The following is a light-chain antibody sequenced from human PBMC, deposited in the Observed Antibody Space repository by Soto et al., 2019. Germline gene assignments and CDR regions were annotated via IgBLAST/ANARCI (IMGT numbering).Light chain of an antibody. CDR2: DVS. CDR1: SSDVGAYNS. V-gene: IGLV2-14*01. CDR3: SSSTTSSTGV. Sequence: QSSLTQPASVSGSPGQSITISCTGTSSDVGAYNSVSWYQQHPGKAPKSVIYDVSNRPSGVSNRFSGSKSGNTATLTISGLQAEDEADYYCSSSTTSSTGVFGGGTQLTVL. J-gene: IGLJ3*02.